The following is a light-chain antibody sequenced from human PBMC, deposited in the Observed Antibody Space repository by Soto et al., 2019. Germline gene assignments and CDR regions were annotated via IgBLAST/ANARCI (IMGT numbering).Light chain of an antibody. CDR1: QSISTW. Sequence: DIQMTQSPSTLSASVGDRVTITCRASQSISTWLAWYQQKAGKAPKLLIHKASSLESGVPSRFSGSGSGTEFTLTVSSLQPDDFATYYCQQYKYYSTFGQGTKVDIX. CDR3: QQYKYYST. V-gene: IGKV1-5*03. J-gene: IGKJ1*01. CDR2: KAS.